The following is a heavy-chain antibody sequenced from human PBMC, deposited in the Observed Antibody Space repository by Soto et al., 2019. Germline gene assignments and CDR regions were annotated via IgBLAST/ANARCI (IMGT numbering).Heavy chain of an antibody. CDR1: GFSFSSYA. D-gene: IGHD3-3*01. CDR2: ISVSGDST. V-gene: IGHV3-23*01. Sequence: GGSLRLSCAASGFSFSSYAMNWVRQAPGKGLEWVSSISVSGDSTYYAGSVKGRFTISRDNSKNTLYLQMNTLRADDSAVYYCAKALISTMTTILLDYWGQGTLVTVSS. J-gene: IGHJ4*02. CDR3: AKALISTMTTILLDY.